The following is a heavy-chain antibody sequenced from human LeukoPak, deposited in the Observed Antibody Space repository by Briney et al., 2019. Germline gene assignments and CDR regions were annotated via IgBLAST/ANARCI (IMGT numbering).Heavy chain of an antibody. CDR3: AADLMPQTGYAYGMGV. CDR1: GFTFTTSA. D-gene: IGHD5-12*01. CDR2: IVVDTGYT. V-gene: IGHV1-58*02. Sequence: VASVTVTCKASGFTFTTSAMQWVRQARGQRLEWIGWIVVDTGYTNYAQTFQERLTITRDMSTSTAYMDLSSLRSEDTAVYYCAADLMPQTGYAYGMGVWGQGTTVTVSS. J-gene: IGHJ6*02.